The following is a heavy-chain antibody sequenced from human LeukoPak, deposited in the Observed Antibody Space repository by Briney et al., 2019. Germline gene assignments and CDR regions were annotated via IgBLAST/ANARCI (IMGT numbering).Heavy chain of an antibody. CDR2: ISYDGSNK. J-gene: IGHJ4*02. D-gene: IGHD1-26*01. CDR3: AKDKSGEFDY. V-gene: IGHV3-30*18. CDR1: GFTFSSYG. Sequence: GRSLRLSCAASGFTFSSYGMHWARQAPGKGLEWVAVISYDGSNKYYADSVKGRFTISRDNSKNTLYLQMNSLRAEDTAVYYCAKDKSGEFDYWGQGTLVTVSS.